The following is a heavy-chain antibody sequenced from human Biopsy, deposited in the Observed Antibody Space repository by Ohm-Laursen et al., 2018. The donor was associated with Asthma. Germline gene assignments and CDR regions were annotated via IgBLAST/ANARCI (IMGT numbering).Heavy chain of an antibody. V-gene: IGHV3-21*01. J-gene: IGHJ4*02. CDR3: ARPRWGPYGY. CDR2: ISSGSDYI. CDR1: GFNFSYYS. D-gene: IGHD4-17*01. Sequence: SLRLSCAAPGFNFSYYSMIWVRQAPGTGLEWVAAISSGSDYIFYADSVKGRFTISRDNAKNSLYLQMNSLRDEDTAVYYCARPRWGPYGYWGQGTLVTVSS.